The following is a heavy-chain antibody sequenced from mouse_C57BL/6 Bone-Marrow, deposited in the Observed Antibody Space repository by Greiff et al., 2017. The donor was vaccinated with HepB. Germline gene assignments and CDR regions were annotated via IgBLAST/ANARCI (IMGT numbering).Heavy chain of an antibody. CDR2: INPSSGYT. J-gene: IGHJ1*03. CDR1: GYTFTSYW. CDR3: ARRRSHWYFDV. V-gene: IGHV1-7*01. Sequence: QVQLQQSGAELAKPGASVKLSCKASGYTFTSYWMHWVKQRPGQGQEWIGYINPSSGYTKYNQKFKDKATLTADKSSSTAYMQLSSLTYEDSAVYYCARRRSHWYFDVWGTGTTVTVSS.